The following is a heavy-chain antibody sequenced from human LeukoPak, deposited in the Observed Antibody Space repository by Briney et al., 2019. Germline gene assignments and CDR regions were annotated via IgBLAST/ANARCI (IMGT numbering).Heavy chain of an antibody. Sequence: GASVKVSCKASGYTFTSYGISWVRQAPGQGLEWMGWISAYNGNTNYAQKLQGRVTMTTDTSTSTAYMELRSLRSDDTAVYYCARERCSGGSCYSEDYWGQGTLVTVSS. J-gene: IGHJ4*02. V-gene: IGHV1-18*01. CDR3: ARERCSGGSCYSEDY. D-gene: IGHD2-15*01. CDR1: GYTFTSYG. CDR2: ISAYNGNT.